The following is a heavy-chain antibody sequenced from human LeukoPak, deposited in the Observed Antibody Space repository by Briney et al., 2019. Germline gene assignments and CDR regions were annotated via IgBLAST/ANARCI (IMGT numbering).Heavy chain of an antibody. D-gene: IGHD3-22*01. CDR3: TTGGITMIVVVIDY. V-gene: IGHV3-15*01. CDR1: GFTFSNAW. J-gene: IGHJ4*02. CDR2: IKSKTDGGTT. Sequence: GGSLRLSCAASGFTFSNAWMSWVRQAPGKGLEWVGRIKSKTDGGTTDYAAPVKGRFTISRDDSKNTLYLQMNSLKTEDTAVYYCTTGGITMIVVVIDYWGQGTLVTVSS.